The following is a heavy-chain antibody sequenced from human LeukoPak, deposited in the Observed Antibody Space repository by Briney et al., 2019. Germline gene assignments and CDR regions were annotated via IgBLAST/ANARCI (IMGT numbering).Heavy chain of an antibody. CDR1: GFHFSSYG. CDR3: ARGDYGDTAPSY. Sequence: GGSLRLSCAASGFHFSSYGMHWVRQAPGKGLEWVAVIWYDGSNKYYADSVKGRFTISRDNSKNTLYLQMNSLRAEDTAVYYCARGDYGDTAPSYWGQGTLVTVSS. D-gene: IGHD4-17*01. J-gene: IGHJ4*02. CDR2: IWYDGSNK. V-gene: IGHV3-33*01.